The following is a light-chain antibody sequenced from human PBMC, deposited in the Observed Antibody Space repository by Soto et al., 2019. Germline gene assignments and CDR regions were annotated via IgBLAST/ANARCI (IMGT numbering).Light chain of an antibody. CDR3: QQSYISPLT. Sequence: DIQMTQSPSSLSASVGDRITITCLASQSISTYLNWYQQKPGKAPNLLIYAASSLQSGVPPRFSGSGSGTDFTLTISSLQPEDFATYYCQQSYISPLTFGGGTKVEIK. CDR2: AAS. J-gene: IGKJ4*01. V-gene: IGKV1-39*01. CDR1: QSISTY.